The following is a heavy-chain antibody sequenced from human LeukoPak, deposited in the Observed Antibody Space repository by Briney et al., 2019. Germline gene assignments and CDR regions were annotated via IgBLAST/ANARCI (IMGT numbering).Heavy chain of an antibody. CDR1: GYTFTGYY. CDR2: INPNSGGT. CDR3: ARDWIAAAVFDY. J-gene: IGHJ4*02. D-gene: IGHD6-13*01. V-gene: IGHV1-2*02. Sequence: ASVKVSCKASGYTFTGYYVHWVRQAPGQGLEWMGWINPNSGGTNNAQKFQGRVTMTRDTSISTAYMELSRLRSDDTAVYYCARDWIAAAVFDYWGQGTLVTVSS.